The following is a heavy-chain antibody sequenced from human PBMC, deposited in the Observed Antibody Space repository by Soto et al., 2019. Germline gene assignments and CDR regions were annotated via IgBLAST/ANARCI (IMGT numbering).Heavy chain of an antibody. CDR3: ARDRVGATKKDY. CDR1: GGSISSGDYY. V-gene: IGHV4-30-4*01. D-gene: IGHD1-26*01. CDR2: IYYSGST. Sequence: PSATLSLTCTVSGGSISSGDYYWSWIRQPPGKGLEWIGYIYYSGSTYYNPSLKSRVTISVDTSKNQFSLKLSSVTAADTAVYYCARDRVGATKKDYWGQGTLVTVSS. J-gene: IGHJ4*02.